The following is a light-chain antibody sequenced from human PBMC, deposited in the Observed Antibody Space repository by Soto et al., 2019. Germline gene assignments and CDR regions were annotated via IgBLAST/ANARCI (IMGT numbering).Light chain of an antibody. J-gene: IGKJ4*01. Sequence: EIVLTQSPGTLSLSPGERATLSCRASQSVSSSYLAWYQQKPGQAPRLLIYGASSRATGIPDRFSGSGSGTVFTLSISRLEPEDFSVYYCQQSGSSPLTLGGGTKVEIK. CDR1: QSVSSSY. V-gene: IGKV3-20*01. CDR2: GAS. CDR3: QQSGSSPLT.